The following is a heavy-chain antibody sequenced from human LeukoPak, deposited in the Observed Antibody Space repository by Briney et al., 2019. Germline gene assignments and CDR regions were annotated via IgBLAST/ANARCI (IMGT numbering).Heavy chain of an antibody. J-gene: IGHJ4*02. CDR2: IYHSGST. D-gene: IGHD1-26*01. CDR1: GGSISSGGYS. Sequence: SETLSLTCAVSGGSISSGGYSWSWIRQPPGKGLEWIGYIYHSGSTYYNPSLKSRVTISVDTSKNQFSLKLSSVTAADTAVYYCARDCFSTGWESLCYWGQGTLVTVSS. V-gene: IGHV4-30-2*01. CDR3: ARDCFSTGWESLCY.